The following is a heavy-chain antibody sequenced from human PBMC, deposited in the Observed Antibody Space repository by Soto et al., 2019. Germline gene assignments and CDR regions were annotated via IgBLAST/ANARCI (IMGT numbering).Heavy chain of an antibody. CDR3: AREVRHGGFPHFDY. J-gene: IGHJ4*02. Sequence: PSETLSLTCAVSGGSISSGGYSWSWIRQPPGKGLEWIGYIYHSGSTYYNPSLKSRVTISVDRSKNQFSLKLSSVTAADTAVYYCAREVRHGGFPHFDYWGQGTLVTVSS. D-gene: IGHD2-15*01. V-gene: IGHV4-30-2*01. CDR1: GGSISSGGYS. CDR2: IYHSGST.